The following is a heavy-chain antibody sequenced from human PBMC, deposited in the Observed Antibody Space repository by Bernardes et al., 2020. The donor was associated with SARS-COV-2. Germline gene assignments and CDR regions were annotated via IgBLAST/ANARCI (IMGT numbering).Heavy chain of an antibody. D-gene: IGHD2-15*01. CDR1: GFTFSSYA. V-gene: IGHV3-30-3*01. CDR2: ISYDGSNT. CDR3: ASDPSVAATTTHYYGMDV. Sequence: GGSLRLSCAASGFTFSSYAMHWVRQAPGKGLEWVAVISYDGSNTYYADSVKGRFTISRDNSKNTLYLQMNSLRAEDTAVYYCASDPSVAATTTHYYGMDVWGQGTTVTVSS. J-gene: IGHJ6*02.